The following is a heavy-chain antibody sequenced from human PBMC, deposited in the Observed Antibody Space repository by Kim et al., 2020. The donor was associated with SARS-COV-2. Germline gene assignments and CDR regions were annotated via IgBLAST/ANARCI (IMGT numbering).Heavy chain of an antibody. J-gene: IGHJ4*02. Sequence: GGSLRLSCTTSGFTFTDYWIHWVRQAPGKGLVWVSYVNNDGSSTGYADSVKGRFTISRDNAKNTLYLQMNSLRLEDTAVYYCARGYGSGTNYLGQGTLVT. CDR1: GFTFTDYW. CDR2: VNNDGSST. CDR3: ARGYGSGTNY. D-gene: IGHD3-10*01. V-gene: IGHV3-74*01.